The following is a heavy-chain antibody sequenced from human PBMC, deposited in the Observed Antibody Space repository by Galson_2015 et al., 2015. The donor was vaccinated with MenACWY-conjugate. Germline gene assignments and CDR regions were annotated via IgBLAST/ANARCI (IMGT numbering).Heavy chain of an antibody. CDR1: GGSISSSY. V-gene: IGHV4-59*01. D-gene: IGHD5-18*01. CDR2: IYYSGST. CDR3: ARDLGYSYGEDAFDI. J-gene: IGHJ3*02. Sequence: SETLSLTCTVSGGSISSSYWSWIRQPPGKGLEWIGYIYYSGSTNYNPSLKSRVTISVDTSKNQFSLKLSSVTAADTAVYYCARDLGYSYGEDAFDIWGQGTMVTVSS.